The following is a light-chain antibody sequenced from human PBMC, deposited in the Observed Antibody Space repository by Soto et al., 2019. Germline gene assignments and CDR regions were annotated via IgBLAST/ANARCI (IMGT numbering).Light chain of an antibody. Sequence: VLTQSPATLSVSPGEGATLSCRASQSVGSSLAWYQQKPGQAPRLLMFDSSTRATGVPAKFSGIGSGTEFTLTISSLQYEDFAIFYSQQHDDWPLSFGPGT. CDR2: DSS. CDR3: QQHDDWPLS. J-gene: IGKJ3*01. CDR1: QSVGSS. V-gene: IGKV3-15*01.